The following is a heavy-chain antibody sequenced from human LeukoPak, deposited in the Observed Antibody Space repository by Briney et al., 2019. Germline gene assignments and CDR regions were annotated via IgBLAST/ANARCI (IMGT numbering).Heavy chain of an antibody. V-gene: IGHV4-38-2*02. CDR3: ARETVTTLSVRINWFDP. Sequence: GSLRLSCAASGFFFSDPYMEWVRQPPGKGLEWIGSIYYRGSPYYNPSLKSRVTISVDTSKNQFSLKLTSVTAADTAVYYCARETVTTLSVRINWFDPWGQGTLVTVSS. CDR2: IYYRGSP. J-gene: IGHJ5*02. D-gene: IGHD4-17*01. CDR1: GFFFSDPY.